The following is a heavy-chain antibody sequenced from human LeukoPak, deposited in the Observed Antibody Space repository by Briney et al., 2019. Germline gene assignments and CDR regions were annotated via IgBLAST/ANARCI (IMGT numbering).Heavy chain of an antibody. CDR3: ARQTPVDTAMVTSMDY. CDR2: IYPGDSDT. J-gene: IGHJ4*02. CDR1: GYSFTSYW. V-gene: IGHV5-51*01. D-gene: IGHD5-18*01. Sequence: GESLKISCKGSGYSFTSYWIGWVRQMPGKGLEWIGIIYPGDSDTRYSPSFQGQVTISADKSISTAYLQWSSLKASDTAMYYCARQTPVDTAMVTSMDYWGQGTLVTVSS.